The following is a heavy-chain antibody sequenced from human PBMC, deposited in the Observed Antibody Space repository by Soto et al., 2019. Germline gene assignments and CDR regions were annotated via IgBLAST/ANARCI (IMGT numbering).Heavy chain of an antibody. J-gene: IGHJ5*02. Sequence: SVKVSCKASGGTFSSYAISWVRQAPGQGLEWMGKIITIFGTANYAQKYKSRVTITADEYTSTAYMEQSSQRSEDTAVYYCARDRGPSSGYYPYWFDPWG. D-gene: IGHD3-22*01. CDR2: IITIFGTA. CDR1: GGTFSSYA. V-gene: IGHV1-69*13. CDR3: ARDRGPSSGYYPYWFDP.